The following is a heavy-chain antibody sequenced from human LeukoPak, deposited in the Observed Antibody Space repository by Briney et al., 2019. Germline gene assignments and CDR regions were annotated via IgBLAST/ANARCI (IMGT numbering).Heavy chain of an antibody. V-gene: IGHV3-9*01. Sequence: GGSLRLSCAASGFTFDDYAMHWVRQAPGKGLEWVSGISWNRGSIGYADSVKGRFTISRDNAKNSLYLQMNRLRAEDTALYYCAKGLGYCSGGSCGLANGFDPWGQGTLVTVSS. CDR1: GFTFDDYA. CDR3: AKGLGYCSGGSCGLANGFDP. CDR2: ISWNRGSI. J-gene: IGHJ5*02. D-gene: IGHD2-15*01.